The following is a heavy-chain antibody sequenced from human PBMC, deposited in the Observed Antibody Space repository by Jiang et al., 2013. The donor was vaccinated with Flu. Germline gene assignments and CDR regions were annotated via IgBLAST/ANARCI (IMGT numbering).Heavy chain of an antibody. CDR3: AAGRVEGLPYRYYYYGMDV. CDR2: IVVGSGNT. V-gene: IGHV1-58*02. D-gene: IGHD3-16*01. Sequence: SGAEVKKPGTSVKVSCKASGFTFTSSAMQWVRQARGQRLEWIGWIVVGSGNTNYAQKFQERVTITRDMSTSTAYMELSSLRSEDTAVYYCAAGRVEGLPYRYYYYGMDVWGKGTTVTVSS. J-gene: IGHJ6*04. CDR1: GFTFTSSA.